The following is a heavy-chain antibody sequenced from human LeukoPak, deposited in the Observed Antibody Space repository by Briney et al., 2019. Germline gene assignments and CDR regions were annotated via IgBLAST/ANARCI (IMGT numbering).Heavy chain of an antibody. J-gene: IGHJ4*02. CDR1: GFTFSSYD. Sequence: PGGSLRLSCAASGFTFSSYDMSWVRQAPGKGLEWVSTVSGSGSSTYYADSVKGRFTISRDNSKNTLYLQINSLRAEDTAVYYCAKAKGGSSGYYSDWGQGTLVTVSS. CDR2: VSGSGSST. CDR3: AKAKGGSSGYYSD. D-gene: IGHD3-22*01. V-gene: IGHV3-23*01.